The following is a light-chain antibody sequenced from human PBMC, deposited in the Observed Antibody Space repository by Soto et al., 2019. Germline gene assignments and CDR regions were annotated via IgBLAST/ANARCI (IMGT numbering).Light chain of an antibody. V-gene: IGKV1-5*01. CDR1: QRISGW. Sequence: DIQMTQSPSTLAPPXGGGVIITXXTGQRISGWMVWYYQKQGNDAKRLISDGSTFESGGLSRFCGSSSGTEFTLSISSLQPDDLSTNYCRQYSGYSGTFGQGTKVDIK. CDR2: DGS. J-gene: IGKJ1*01. CDR3: RQYSGYSGT.